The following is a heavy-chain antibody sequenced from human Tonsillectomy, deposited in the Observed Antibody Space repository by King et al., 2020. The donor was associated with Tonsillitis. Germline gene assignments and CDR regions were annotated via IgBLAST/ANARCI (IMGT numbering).Heavy chain of an antibody. D-gene: IGHD6-25*01. CDR2: ITFSSAYI. J-gene: IGHJ4*02. V-gene: IGHV3-21*06. CDR3: ARGIAAPDPFDF. CDR1: GLTFSSYT. Sequence: VQLVESGGGLVKPGGSLRLSCAASGLTFSSYTMNWVRQAPGKGLEWVSSITFSSAYIYYADALKGRFTISRVNAKNSLYLQMNSLRAEDPAVYYCARGIAAPDPFDFWGQGTLVTVSS.